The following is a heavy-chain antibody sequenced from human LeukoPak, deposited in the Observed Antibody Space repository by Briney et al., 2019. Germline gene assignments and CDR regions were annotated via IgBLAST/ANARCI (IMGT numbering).Heavy chain of an antibody. Sequence: PGGSLRLSCAASGLTFSSYAMRWVRQAPGKGLEWVSAISGSGANTHYEDPVQRPFTIARDNSKNTLYQQINSLRAEDSAVYYCAKASPSGSYSFVHWGQ. J-gene: IGHJ1*01. D-gene: IGHD1-26*01. CDR3: AKASPSGSYSFVH. CDR1: GLTFSSYA. V-gene: IGHV3-23*01. CDR2: ISGSGANT.